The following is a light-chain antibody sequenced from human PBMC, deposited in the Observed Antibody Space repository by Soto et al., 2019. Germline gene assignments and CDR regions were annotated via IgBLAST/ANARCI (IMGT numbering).Light chain of an antibody. Sequence: IQMTQSPSSLSASVGDRVTITCRASQDINKYLAWYQQRPGTVPKLLIYSASTLKSGVPSRFSGSRSGTDFTLTISSLQPGDVATYYCQKYSGVPVTFGQGTRLEIK. CDR3: QKYSGVPVT. CDR1: QDINKY. CDR2: SAS. V-gene: IGKV1-27*01. J-gene: IGKJ5*01.